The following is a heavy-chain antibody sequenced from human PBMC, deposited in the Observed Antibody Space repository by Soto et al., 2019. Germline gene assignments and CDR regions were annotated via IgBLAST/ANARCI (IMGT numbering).Heavy chain of an antibody. CDR1: GATFGNTA. V-gene: IGHV1-69*12. CDR2: IVPMFGTA. J-gene: IGHJ5*02. Sequence: QVQLVQSGAEVKKPGSSVNVSCKTSGATFGNTAVTWVRQAPGQGLEWMGGIVPMFGTANYAQKFQGRVTITADESSNTAYMALSSLRSDDTAVYYSARDGDPAYAFWLAPLGGGSFDPWGQGTLFTVSS. D-gene: IGHD3-3*01. CDR3: ARDGDPAYAFWLAPLGGGSFDP.